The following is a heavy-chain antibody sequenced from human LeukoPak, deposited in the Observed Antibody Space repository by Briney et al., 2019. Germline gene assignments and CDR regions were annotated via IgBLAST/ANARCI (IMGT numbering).Heavy chain of an antibody. CDR1: RLSVSGNY. J-gene: IGHJ4*02. Sequence: GGSLRLSRTPSRLSVSGNYWHWVGQAPGRALEWVSISYSDGKTLYTKSVKGRFTFSRDKSKNTFYLQMNSLRAEYTAVYFCTYGDYPLTYWGQGTLVTVSS. V-gene: IGHV3-66*01. CDR2: SYSDGKT. CDR3: TYGDYPLTY. D-gene: IGHD4-17*01.